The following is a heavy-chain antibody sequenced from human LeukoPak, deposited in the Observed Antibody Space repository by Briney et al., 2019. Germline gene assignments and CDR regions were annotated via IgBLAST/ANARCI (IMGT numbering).Heavy chain of an antibody. V-gene: IGHV3-64*01. J-gene: IGHJ4*02. CDR3: ARARAAAFDY. D-gene: IGHD6-13*01. Sequence: GGSLRLSCAASGFTFSSYAMRWVRQAPGEGLEYVSAISSNGGSTYYANSVKGRFTISRDNSKNTRYLQVGSLRAEDTAVYYCARARAAAFDYWGQGTLVTVSS. CDR1: GFTFSSYA. CDR2: ISSNGGST.